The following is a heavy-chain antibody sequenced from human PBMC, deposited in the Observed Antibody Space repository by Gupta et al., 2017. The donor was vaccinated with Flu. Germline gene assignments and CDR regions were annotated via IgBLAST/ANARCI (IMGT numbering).Heavy chain of an antibody. CDR2: IKQDGSEK. D-gene: IGHD3-22*01. V-gene: IGHV3-7*04. CDR3: ARGEYYYDSSGYYYAQDFDY. Sequence: GKGLEWVANIKQDGSEKYYVDSVKGRFTISRDNAKNSLYLQMNSLRAEDTAVYYCARGEYYYDSSGYYYAQDFDYWGQGTLVTGSS. J-gene: IGHJ4*02.